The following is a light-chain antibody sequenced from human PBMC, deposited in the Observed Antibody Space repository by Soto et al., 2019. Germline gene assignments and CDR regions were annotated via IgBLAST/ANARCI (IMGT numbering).Light chain of an antibody. CDR3: QHYDDWPPTWT. V-gene: IGKV3-15*01. CDR1: PSVSSK. J-gene: IGKJ1*01. CDR2: GAS. Sequence: EIVMTQSPATLSVSPGERATLSCRASPSVSSKLAWYQQKPGQAPRVLIFGASTRATGIPARFSGSGSGTEVTLTISSLQSEDFAVYYCQHYDDWPPTWTFGQGTRVEI.